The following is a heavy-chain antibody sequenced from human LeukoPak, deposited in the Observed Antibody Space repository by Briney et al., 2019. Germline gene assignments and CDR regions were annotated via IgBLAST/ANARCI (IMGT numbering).Heavy chain of an antibody. CDR1: GYTFTSYG. CDR3: ARPLLGDSRGYFGY. CDR2: ISAYNGNS. J-gene: IGHJ4*02. Sequence: GASVKVSCKASGYTFTSYGISWVRQAPGQGLEWMGWISAYNGNSNYAQKLQGRVTMTTDTSTSTAYMELRSLRSDDTAVYYCARPLLGDSRGYFGYWGQGTLVTVSS. D-gene: IGHD2-21*01. V-gene: IGHV1-18*01.